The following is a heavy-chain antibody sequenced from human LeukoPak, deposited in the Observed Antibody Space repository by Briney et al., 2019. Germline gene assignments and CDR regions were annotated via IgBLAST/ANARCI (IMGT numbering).Heavy chain of an antibody. J-gene: IGHJ5*02. CDR1: GGSFSGYY. CDR3: ARGTVFGYERFDP. CDR2: INHSGST. D-gene: IGHD3-10*02. Sequence: SETLSLICAVYGGSFSGYYWSWIRQPPGKGLEWIGEINHSGSTNYNPSLKSRVTISVDTSKNQFSLKLSPVTAADTAVYYCARGTVFGYERFDPWGQGTLVTVSS. V-gene: IGHV4-34*01.